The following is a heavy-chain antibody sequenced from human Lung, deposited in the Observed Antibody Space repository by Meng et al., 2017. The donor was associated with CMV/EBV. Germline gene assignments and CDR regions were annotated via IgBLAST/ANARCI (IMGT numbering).Heavy chain of an antibody. Sequence: GXPLRPSFAASGFTFSAYGMHWVRQAPGKELEWVAFIRYDGSNKYYADSVKGRFTISRDNSKNTLYLQMNSLRAEDTAVYYCARSERYFDWLPFDYWGQGXLVTVSS. CDR2: IRYDGSNK. D-gene: IGHD3-9*01. CDR3: ARSERYFDWLPFDY. CDR1: GFTFSAYG. V-gene: IGHV3-30*02. J-gene: IGHJ4*02.